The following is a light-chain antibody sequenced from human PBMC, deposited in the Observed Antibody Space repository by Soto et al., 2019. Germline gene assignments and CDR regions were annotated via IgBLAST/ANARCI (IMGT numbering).Light chain of an antibody. CDR2: GNS. V-gene: IGLV1-40*01. CDR3: QSYDSSLSGSVV. Sequence: QSVLTQPPSVSGAPGQRVTISCTGSSSNIGAGYDVHWYQRLPGTAPKLLIYGNSNRPSGVPDRFSGSKSGTSASLASTGLQAEDEADYYCQSYDSSLSGSVVFGGGTKGTVL. J-gene: IGLJ2*01. CDR1: SSNIGAGYD.